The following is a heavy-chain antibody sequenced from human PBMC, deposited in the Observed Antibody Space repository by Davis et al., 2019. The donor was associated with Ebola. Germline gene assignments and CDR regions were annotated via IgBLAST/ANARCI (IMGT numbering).Heavy chain of an antibody. Sequence: GESLKISCAASGFTLSSHAMHWVRQASGKGLEWVGRIRSKANSYATAYAASVKGRFTISRDDSKNTAYLQMNSLKTEDTAVYYCTSPIAAAGPAYYYYYMDVWGKGTTVTVSS. J-gene: IGHJ6*03. V-gene: IGHV3-73*01. CDR1: GFTLSSHA. D-gene: IGHD6-13*01. CDR2: IRSKANSYAT. CDR3: TSPIAAAGPAYYYYYMDV.